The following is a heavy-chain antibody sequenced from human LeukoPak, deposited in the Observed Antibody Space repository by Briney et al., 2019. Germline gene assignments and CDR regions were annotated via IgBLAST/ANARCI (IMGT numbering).Heavy chain of an antibody. CDR2: VQQEGSER. V-gene: IGHV3-7*01. J-gene: IGHJ4*02. CDR3: ATTLNVATAGYF. CDR1: GLTFSTYW. D-gene: IGHD6-13*01. Sequence: KSGGSLRLSCAASGLTFSTYWMYWVRQAPGKGLEWVANVQQEGSERYYVDSVKGRFTISRDNAKNSVFLQMNSLRAEDTAMYYCATTLNVATAGYFWGQGTLVTVSS.